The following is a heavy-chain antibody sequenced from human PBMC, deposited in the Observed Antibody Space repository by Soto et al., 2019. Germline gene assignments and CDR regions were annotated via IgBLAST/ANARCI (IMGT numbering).Heavy chain of an antibody. V-gene: IGHV4-4*07. J-gene: IGHJ4*02. CDR3: ARGPYSSGWYVVDY. D-gene: IGHD6-19*01. CDR1: GASISAYA. Sequence: LSLTCTVSGASISAYAWSWIRQPAGKGLEYIGRLYSSGNTNYNPSFKSRLTMSADTSKSQFSLKLTSVTAADTAVYYCARGPYSSGWYVVDYWGQGTLVTVSS. CDR2: LYSSGNT.